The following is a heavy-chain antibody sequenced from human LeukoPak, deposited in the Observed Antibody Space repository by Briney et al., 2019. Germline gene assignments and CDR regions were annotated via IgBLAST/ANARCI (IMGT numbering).Heavy chain of an antibody. D-gene: IGHD3-3*01. CDR2: IYYSGST. CDR1: GGSISSYY. V-gene: IGHV4-59*01. CDR3: ARGREDDFWSGYQENYYYYMDV. Sequence: SETLSLTCTVSGGSISSYYWSWIRQPPGKGLEWIGYIYYSGSTNYNPSLKSRVTISVDTSKNQFSLKLSSVTAADTAVYYCARGREDDFWSGYQENYYYYMDVWGKGTTVTVSS. J-gene: IGHJ6*03.